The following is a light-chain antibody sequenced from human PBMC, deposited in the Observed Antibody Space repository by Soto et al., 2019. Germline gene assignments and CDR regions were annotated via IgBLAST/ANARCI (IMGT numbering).Light chain of an antibody. V-gene: IGKV3-20*01. CDR1: QSVSSSY. CDR3: QQYGTSPFT. J-gene: IGKJ3*01. CDR2: GAS. Sequence: EIVLTQSPGTLSLSPGERATLSCRASQSVSSSYLAWYQQKPGQAPRLHIYGASSRATGIPDRFSGGGSGTDFTLTISRLEPEDFAVYYCQQYGTSPFTFGPGTKVDIK.